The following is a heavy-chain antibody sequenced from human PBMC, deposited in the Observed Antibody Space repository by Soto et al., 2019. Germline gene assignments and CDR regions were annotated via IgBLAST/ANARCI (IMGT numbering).Heavy chain of an antibody. CDR1: GGTFSSYA. D-gene: IGHD6-13*01. CDR3: ARDLAAAGPFNLGPSINPAFDP. J-gene: IGHJ5*02. V-gene: IGHV1-69*01. CDR2: IIPIFGTA. Sequence: QVPLVQSGAEVKKPGSSVKVSCKASGGTFSSYAISWVRQAPGQGLEWMGGIIPIFGTANYAQKFQGRVTITADESTNTAFMELSSLRSEDTAVYYCARDLAAAGPFNLGPSINPAFDPWGQGTLVSVSS.